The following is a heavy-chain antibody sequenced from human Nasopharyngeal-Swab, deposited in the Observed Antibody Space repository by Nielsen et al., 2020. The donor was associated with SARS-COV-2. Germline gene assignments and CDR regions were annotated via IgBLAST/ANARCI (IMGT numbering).Heavy chain of an antibody. CDR1: GLSFSTPL. CDR2: ISYAGSNK. J-gene: IGHJ4*02. CDR3: AKDEKTYYYDSRGDY. Sequence: VVSLRLSCAGSGLSFSTPLMFWVRPAPCKWLECVAFISYAGSNKYYSDSVKGRFTISRDNSKNTLYLQMNSLRAEDTAVYYCAKDEKTYYYDSRGDYWGQGTLVTVSS. D-gene: IGHD3-22*01. V-gene: IGHV3-30*18.